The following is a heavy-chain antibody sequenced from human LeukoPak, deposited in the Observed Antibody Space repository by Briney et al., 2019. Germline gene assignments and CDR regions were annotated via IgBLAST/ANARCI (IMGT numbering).Heavy chain of an antibody. D-gene: IGHD2-2*01. CDR1: GFTFSSYS. CDR3: ARSVVPAAMREFDP. Sequence: GGSLRLSCAASGFTFSSYSMNWVRHAPGKGLEWVSYISTSSSTIYYADSVKGRFTISRDNAKDSLYLQMNSLRDEDTAVYYCARSVVPAAMREFDPWGQGTLVTVSS. J-gene: IGHJ5*02. V-gene: IGHV3-48*02. CDR2: ISTSSSTI.